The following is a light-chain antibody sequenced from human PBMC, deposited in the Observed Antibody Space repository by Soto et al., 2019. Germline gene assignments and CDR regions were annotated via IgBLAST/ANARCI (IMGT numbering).Light chain of an antibody. CDR3: QQFANFPPT. V-gene: IGKV1-33*01. Sequence: EIQMTQSPSSLSVSVGDRVTITCQATQDVNCFLNWIQHKPGEAPKLLIYDASNLETGVPSRFRGSGSGTEFTFTISNLQPEDIATYYCQQFANFPPTFGGGTKVEIK. CDR1: QDVNCF. CDR2: DAS. J-gene: IGKJ4*01.